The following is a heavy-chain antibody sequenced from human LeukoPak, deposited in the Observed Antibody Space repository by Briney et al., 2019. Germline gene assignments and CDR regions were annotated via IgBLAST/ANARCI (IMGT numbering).Heavy chain of an antibody. V-gene: IGHV5-51*01. D-gene: IGHD6-13*01. CDR1: WYRFTSYW. CDR2: IYPGDSDT. CDR3: ARGRGSSWYFDY. Sequence: GGSLKISFKGSWYRFTSYWIGWGRQVPGKGLEGRGIIYPGDSDTRYSPSFQGQVPISADKSISTAYLQWSSLKASDTAMYYCARGRGSSWYFDYWGQGTLVTVSS. J-gene: IGHJ4*02.